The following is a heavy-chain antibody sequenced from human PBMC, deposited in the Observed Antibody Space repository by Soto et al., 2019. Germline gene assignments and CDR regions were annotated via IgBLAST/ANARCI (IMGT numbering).Heavy chain of an antibody. J-gene: IGHJ6*02. CDR1: GFTFSSYW. CDR2: IKQDGSEK. CDR3: ARDILLWFGESTYGMDV. V-gene: IGHV3-7*01. Sequence: GGSLRLSCAASGFTFSSYWMSWVRQAPGKGLEWVANIKQDGSEKYYVDSVKGRFTISRDNAKNSLYLQMNSLRAEDTAVYYCARDILLWFGESTYGMDVWGQGTTVTVSS. D-gene: IGHD3-10*01.